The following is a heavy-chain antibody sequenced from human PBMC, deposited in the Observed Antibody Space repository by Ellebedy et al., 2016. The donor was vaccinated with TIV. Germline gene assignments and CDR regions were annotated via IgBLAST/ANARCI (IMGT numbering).Heavy chain of an antibody. V-gene: IGHV3-48*01. CDR2: ISSSSSTI. Sequence: GGSLRLXXAASGFTFSSYWMSWVRQAPGKGLEWVSYISSSSSTIYYADSVKGRFTISRDNAKNSLYLQMNSLRAEDTAVYYCARDNYYGSGSNDYWGQGTLVTVSS. D-gene: IGHD3-10*01. CDR3: ARDNYYGSGSNDY. J-gene: IGHJ4*02. CDR1: GFTFSSYW.